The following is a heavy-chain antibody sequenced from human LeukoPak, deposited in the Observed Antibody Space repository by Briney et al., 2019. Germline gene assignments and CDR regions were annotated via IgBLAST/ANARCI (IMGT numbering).Heavy chain of an antibody. D-gene: IGHD3-22*01. CDR1: GYTFTSYG. J-gene: IGHJ3*02. CDR3: AMEDSSGYYLSPEI. Sequence: ASVKVSCKASGYTFTSYGISWVRQAPGQGLEWMGWISAYNGNTNYAQKLQGRVTMTTDTSTSTAYMELRSLGSDDTAVYYCAMEDSSGYYLSPEIWGQGTMVTVSS. CDR2: ISAYNGNT. V-gene: IGHV1-18*01.